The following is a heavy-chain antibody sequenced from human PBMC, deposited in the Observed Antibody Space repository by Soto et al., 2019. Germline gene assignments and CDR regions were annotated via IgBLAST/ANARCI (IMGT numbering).Heavy chain of an antibody. CDR1: GFSFGGYW. Sequence: GGSLRLSXVASGFSFGGYWMSWVRQAPGKGPEWVANIKEDGGEQHYVDSVKGRFTISRANTENSLFLQMNNLRVEGSAIYYCAITTSTVSYWFDPWGPGTQVTVYS. CDR2: IKEDGGEQ. CDR3: AITTSTVSYWFDP. J-gene: IGHJ5*02. V-gene: IGHV3-7*03. D-gene: IGHD4-4*01.